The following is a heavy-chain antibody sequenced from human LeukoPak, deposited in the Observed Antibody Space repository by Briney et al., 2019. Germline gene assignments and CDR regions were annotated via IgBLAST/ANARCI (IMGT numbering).Heavy chain of an antibody. CDR2: ISSSSSYI. CDR1: GFTFSSYS. V-gene: IGHV3-21*01. D-gene: IGHD3-3*01. J-gene: IGHJ4*02. Sequence: PGGSLRLSCAASGFTFSSYSMSWVRQAPGKGLEWVSSISSSSSYIYYADSVKGRFTISRDNAKNSLYLQMNSLRAEDTAVYYCARGKDHDFWNPFDHWGQGTLVTVSS. CDR3: ARGKDHDFWNPFDH.